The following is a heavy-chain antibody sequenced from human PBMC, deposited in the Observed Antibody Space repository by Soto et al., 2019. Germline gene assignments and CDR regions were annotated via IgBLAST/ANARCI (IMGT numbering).Heavy chain of an antibody. CDR3: ARGPAQFDP. J-gene: IGHJ5*02. CDR1: GGSFSSLV. Sequence: SVKVSCKASGGSFSSLVISWLRQAPGQGPEWMGGINPMLGVANFAQKFQDRVTITADESTTTAYMELSSLRSEDTAVYYCARGPAQFDPWGQGTPVTVSS. CDR2: INPMLGVA. D-gene: IGHD2-2*01. V-gene: IGHV1-69*10.